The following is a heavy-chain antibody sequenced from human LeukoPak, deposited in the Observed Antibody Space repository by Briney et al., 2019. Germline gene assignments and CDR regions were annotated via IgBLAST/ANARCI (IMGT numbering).Heavy chain of an antibody. CDR2: IHYSGSS. CDR3: ARHNGYATYYYYYGMDV. V-gene: IGHV4-59*08. CDR1: GGSISSYY. D-gene: IGHD2-8*01. Sequence: SETLSLTCTVSGGSISSYYWTWIRQPPGKGLEWIGYIHYSGSSRSHPSLNSRVTMSVDTSKSQFSLKLSSVTAADTAVYYCARHNGYATYYYYYGMDVWGQGTTVTVSS. J-gene: IGHJ6*02.